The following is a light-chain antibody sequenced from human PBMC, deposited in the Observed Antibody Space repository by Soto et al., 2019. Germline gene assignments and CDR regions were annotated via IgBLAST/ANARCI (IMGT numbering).Light chain of an antibody. J-gene: IGLJ2*01. V-gene: IGLV2-8*01. Sequence: QSALTQPPSASGSPGQSVTISCTGTSSDVGGYNYVSWYQQYPGKAPKLMIYEVTKRPSGVPDRFSGSKSGNTASLTVSGLQAEDAADYYCSSYAGSSAVVFGGGTKLTVL. CDR3: SSYAGSSAVV. CDR2: EVT. CDR1: SSDVGGYNY.